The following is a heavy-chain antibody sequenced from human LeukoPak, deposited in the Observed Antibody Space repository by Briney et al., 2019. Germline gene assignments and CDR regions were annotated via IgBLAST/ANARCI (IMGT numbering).Heavy chain of an antibody. J-gene: IGHJ6*03. CDR1: GFTFSSYD. CDR2: IRYDGSNK. CDR3: AREGFGELSSHYYMDV. V-gene: IGHV3-30*02. Sequence: GGSLRLSCAASGFTFSSYDMHWVRQAPGKGLEWVAFIRYDGSNKYYADSVKGRFTISRDNSKNTLYLQMNSLRAEDTAVYYCAREGFGELSSHYYMDVWGKGTTVTVSS. D-gene: IGHD3-10*01.